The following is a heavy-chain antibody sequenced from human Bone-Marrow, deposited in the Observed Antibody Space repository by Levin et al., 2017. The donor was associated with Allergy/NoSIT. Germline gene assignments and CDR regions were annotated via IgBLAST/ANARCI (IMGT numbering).Heavy chain of an antibody. D-gene: IGHD3-3*01. CDR1: GFTFSDFY. CDR3: AKGFRH. CDR2: IRSGSGDYT. Sequence: PGESLKISCAASGFTFSDFYMNWIRQAPGKGPEWISLIRSGSGDYTDYAESVKGRFTISRDNARNTLYLQMNSLRADDTAVYYCAKGFRHWGQGTLVTVSS. V-gene: IGHV3-11*03. J-gene: IGHJ4*02.